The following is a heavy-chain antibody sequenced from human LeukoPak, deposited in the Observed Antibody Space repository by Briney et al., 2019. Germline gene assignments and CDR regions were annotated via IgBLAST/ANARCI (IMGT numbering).Heavy chain of an antibody. Sequence: GGSLRLSCAASGFAFSSYSMNWVRQAPGKGLEWVSSISSSSSYIYYADSVKGRFTISRDNAKNSLYLQMNSLRAEDTAVYYCARDHDDYFDYWGQGTLVTVSP. CDR1: GFAFSSYS. J-gene: IGHJ4*02. CDR2: ISSSSSYI. CDR3: ARDHDDYFDY. D-gene: IGHD3-3*01. V-gene: IGHV3-21*01.